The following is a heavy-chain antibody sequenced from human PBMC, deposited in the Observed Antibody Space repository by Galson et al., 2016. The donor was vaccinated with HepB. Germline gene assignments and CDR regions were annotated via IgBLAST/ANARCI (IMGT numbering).Heavy chain of an antibody. D-gene: IGHD3-10*01. J-gene: IGHJ5*02. CDR3: TRRVMTLGRGLILNWFDP. CDR1: GFTFSASA. Sequence: SLRLSCAASGFTFSASAIHWVRQASGKGLEWLGRIRTAPNNYETVYAASVKGRFTISRDDSTNTRYMEMNSLKTEDTAVYYCTRRVMTLGRGLILNWFDPWGQGTPVTVSS. CDR2: IRTAPNNYET. V-gene: IGHV3-73*01.